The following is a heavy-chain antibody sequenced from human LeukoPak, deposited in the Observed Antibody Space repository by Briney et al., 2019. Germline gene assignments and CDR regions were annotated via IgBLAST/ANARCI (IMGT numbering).Heavy chain of an antibody. Sequence: SETLSLTCTVSGGSISSSSYYWGWIRQPPGKGLEWIGSIYYSGSTYYNPSLKSRVTISVDTSKNQFSLKLSSVTAADTAVYYCARVPPTSQKTRYSSGWYPWAFAYWYYFDYWGQGTLVTVSS. J-gene: IGHJ4*02. CDR3: ARVPPTSQKTRYSSGWYPWAFAYWYYFDY. V-gene: IGHV4-39*01. CDR1: GGSISSSSYY. CDR2: IYYSGST. D-gene: IGHD6-19*01.